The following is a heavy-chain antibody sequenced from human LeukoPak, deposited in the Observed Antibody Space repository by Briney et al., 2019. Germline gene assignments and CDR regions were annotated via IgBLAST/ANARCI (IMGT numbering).Heavy chain of an antibody. CDR3: ATTGSGNSDVGAFDI. CDR2: MNPNSGNT. Sequence: ASVKVSCKASGYTVTNYDINSVRQATGQRLEWMGWMNPNSGNTHYAQKFQDKVTMTRNTSISTAYMELSSLRSEGTAVYYCATTGSGNSDVGAFDIWGQGTMVTVSS. J-gene: IGHJ3*02. V-gene: IGHV1-8*01. CDR1: GYTVTNYD. D-gene: IGHD2-8*02.